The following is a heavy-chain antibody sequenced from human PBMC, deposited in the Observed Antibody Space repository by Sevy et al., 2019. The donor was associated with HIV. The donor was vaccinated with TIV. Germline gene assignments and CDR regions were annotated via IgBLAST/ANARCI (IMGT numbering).Heavy chain of an antibody. J-gene: IGHJ4*02. CDR1: GFTFTNCG. CDR2: ISNSGANT. Sequence: GGSLRLSYAASGFTFTNCGMHWVRQAPGKGLEWVSGISNSGANTYYADSVRGRFTVSRDNSKNTVYLQLNSLRAEDTAIYYCAKEWTLLSDWYGEFDYWGQGTLVTVSS. V-gene: IGHV3-23*01. D-gene: IGHD6-19*01. CDR3: AKEWTLLSDWYGEFDY.